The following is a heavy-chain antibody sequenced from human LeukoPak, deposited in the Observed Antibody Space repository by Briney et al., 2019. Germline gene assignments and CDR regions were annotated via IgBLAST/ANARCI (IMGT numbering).Heavy chain of an antibody. CDR3: AGGETGACIIWYFDF. Sequence: SETLSLTCTVSGGSINGYYWSWIRQPPGKGLEWIGYIYYSGSTKYNPSLQSRVTISVDTSKNQFSLKLNSVTAADTAVYYCAGGETGACIIWYFDFWGRGALVIVSS. J-gene: IGHJ2*01. D-gene: IGHD2-8*02. CDR2: IYYSGST. CDR1: GGSINGYY. V-gene: IGHV4-59*01.